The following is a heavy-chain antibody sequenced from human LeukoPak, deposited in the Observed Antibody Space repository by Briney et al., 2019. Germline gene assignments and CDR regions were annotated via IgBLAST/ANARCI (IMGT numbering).Heavy chain of an antibody. D-gene: IGHD6-25*01. CDR2: IYYSGST. V-gene: IGHV4-61*01. J-gene: IGHJ5*02. Sequence: SETLSLTCTVSGGSVSSGSYYWSWIRQPPGKGLEWVGYIYYSGSTNYNPSLKSRVTISVDTSKNQFSPKLSSVTAADTAVYYCARVVEQRQKEQGGFDPWGQGTLVTVSS. CDR3: ARVVEQRQKEQGGFDP. CDR1: GGSVSSGSYY.